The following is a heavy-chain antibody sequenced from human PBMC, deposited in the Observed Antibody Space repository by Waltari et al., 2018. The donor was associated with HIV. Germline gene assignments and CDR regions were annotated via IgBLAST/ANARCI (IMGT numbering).Heavy chain of an antibody. CDR2: IYHSGST. Sequence: QVQLQESGPGLVKPSETLSLTCAVSGYSISSGYYWGWIRQPPGKGLEWIGSIYHSGSTYYNPSLKSRVTISVDTSKNQFSLKLSSVTAADTAVYYCARDSNGSGSYYNAYAFDIWGQGTMVTVSS. CDR1: GYSISSGYY. J-gene: IGHJ3*02. D-gene: IGHD3-10*01. V-gene: IGHV4-38-2*02. CDR3: ARDSNGSGSYYNAYAFDI.